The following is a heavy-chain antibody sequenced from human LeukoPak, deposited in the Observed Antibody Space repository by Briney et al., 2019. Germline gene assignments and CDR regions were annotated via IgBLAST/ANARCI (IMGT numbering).Heavy chain of an antibody. J-gene: IGHJ5*02. Sequence: SETLSLTCAVYGGSFSDYYWTWIRQPPGKGLEWVGEITHSGSTNYNPSLTSRVTISVDTSKKQFFLRLSSVTAADTAGYYCAKGHRYSSGWYWSHGLDPWGQGTLVTVSS. CDR2: ITHSGST. D-gene: IGHD6-19*01. V-gene: IGHV4-34*01. CDR1: GGSFSDYY. CDR3: AKGHRYSSGWYWSHGLDP.